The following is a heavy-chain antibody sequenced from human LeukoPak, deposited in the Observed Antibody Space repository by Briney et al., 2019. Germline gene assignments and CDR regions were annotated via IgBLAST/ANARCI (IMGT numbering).Heavy chain of an antibody. CDR2: IYTSGST. J-gene: IGHJ5*02. CDR1: GGSISSYY. V-gene: IGHV4-4*09. CDR3: ARHAGYSSSSGFDP. D-gene: IGHD6-6*01. Sequence: SETLSLTCTVSGGSISSYYWSWIRQPPGKGLEWIGYIYTSGSTSYNPSLKSRVTISVDTSKNQFSLKLSSVTAADTAVYYCARHAGYSSSSGFDPWGQGTLVTVSS.